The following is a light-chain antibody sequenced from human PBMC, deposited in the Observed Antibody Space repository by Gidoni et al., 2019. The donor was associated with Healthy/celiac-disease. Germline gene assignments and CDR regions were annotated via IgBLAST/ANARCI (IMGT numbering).Light chain of an antibody. V-gene: IGKV4-1*01. Sequence: IVMTQSPDSLAVSLGERATINCKSSQSVLYSSNNKNYLAWYQQKPGQPPKLLIYWESTRESGVPDRFSGSGSGTDFTLTISRLQAEDGAVYYCQQYYSTPFTFGPGTKVDIK. CDR3: QQYYSTPFT. CDR2: WES. J-gene: IGKJ3*01. CDR1: QSVLYSSNNKNY.